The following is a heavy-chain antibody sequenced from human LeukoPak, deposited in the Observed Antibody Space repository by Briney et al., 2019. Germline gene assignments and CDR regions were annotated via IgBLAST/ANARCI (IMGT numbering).Heavy chain of an antibody. CDR3: AKHLTGVKSSDY. CDR1: GFSYINYG. Sequence: GGSLRLSCAAAGFSYINYGMSWVRQAPGKGLEWVSAITDSGRATYYADYVKGRFIISRDNSENTLYLQMHSLRDEDTAVYYCAKHLTGVKSSDYWGQGALVTVSS. V-gene: IGHV3-23*01. J-gene: IGHJ4*02. CDR2: ITDSGRAT. D-gene: IGHD3-9*01.